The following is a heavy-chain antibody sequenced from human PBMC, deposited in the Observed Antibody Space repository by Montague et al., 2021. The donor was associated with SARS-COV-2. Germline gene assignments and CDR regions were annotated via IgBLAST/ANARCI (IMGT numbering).Heavy chain of an antibody. CDR3: ARSYYDILTNYYDAFDI. J-gene: IGHJ3*02. CDR2: IDWDDDK. D-gene: IGHD3-9*01. CDR1: GFSLSTSGMR. V-gene: IGHV2-70*04. Sequence: VKPTQILTLTCTLSGFSLSTSGMRASWIRQPPGKALEWLARIDWDDDKFYSTSLKTRLTISKDTSKNQVVLTMTNMDPVDTATYYCARSYYDILTNYYDAFDIWGQGTMVTVSS.